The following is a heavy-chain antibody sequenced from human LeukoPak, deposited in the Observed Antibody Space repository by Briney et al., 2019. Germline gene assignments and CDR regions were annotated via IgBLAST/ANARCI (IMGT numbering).Heavy chain of an antibody. CDR1: GYSFTSYW. CDR2: IYPGDSDT. J-gene: IGHJ4*02. CDR3: ARLAAPYVGHPFFDY. D-gene: IGHD2-15*01. V-gene: IGHV5-51*01. Sequence: GESLKISCKGSGYSFTSYWIGWVRQMPGKDLEWMGIIYPGDSDTRYSPSFQGQVTISADKSISTAYLQWSSLKASDTAMYYCARLAAPYVGHPFFDYWGQGTLVTVSS.